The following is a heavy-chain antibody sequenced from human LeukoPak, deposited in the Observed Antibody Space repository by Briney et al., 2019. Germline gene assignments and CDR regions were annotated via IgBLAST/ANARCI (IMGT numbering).Heavy chain of an antibody. V-gene: IGHV4-38-2*02. J-gene: IGHJ4*02. CDR2: TYHSGST. D-gene: IGHD6-13*01. CDR1: GYSISSGYY. Sequence: SETLSLTXAVSGYSISSGYYWGWIRQPPGKGLEWIGSTYHSGSTYYNPSLKSRVTISVDTSKNQFSLKLSSVTAADTAVYYCARDSSSWYCDYWGQGTLVTVSS. CDR3: ARDSSSWYCDY.